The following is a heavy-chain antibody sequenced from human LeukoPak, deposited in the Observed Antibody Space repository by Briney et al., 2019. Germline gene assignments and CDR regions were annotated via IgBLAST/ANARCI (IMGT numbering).Heavy chain of an antibody. CDR3: ARDFRFHDDY. J-gene: IGHJ4*02. V-gene: IGHV3-7*01. Sequence: PGGSLRLSCAASGFTFSSYSMNWVRQAPGKGLEWVGNIKQDGSEKYYMDSVKGRFTISRDNAKNSVYLQMNSLRVEDTAVYYCARDFRFHDDYWGQGTLVTVSS. CDR1: GFTFSSYS. CDR2: IKQDGSEK.